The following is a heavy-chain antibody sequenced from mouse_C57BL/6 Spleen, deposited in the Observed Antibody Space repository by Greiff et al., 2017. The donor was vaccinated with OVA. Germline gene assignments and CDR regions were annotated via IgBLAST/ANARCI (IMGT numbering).Heavy chain of an antibody. CDR3: ARDDGYSPAWFAY. D-gene: IGHD2-3*01. J-gene: IGHJ3*01. V-gene: IGHV1-22*01. CDR2: INPNNGGT. Sequence: VQLQQSGPELVKPGASVKMSCKASGYTFTDYNMHWVKQSHGKSLEWIGYINPNNGGTSYNQKFKGKATLTVNKSSSTAYMELRSLTSEDSAVYYCARDDGYSPAWFAYWGQGTLVTVSA. CDR1: GYTFTDYN.